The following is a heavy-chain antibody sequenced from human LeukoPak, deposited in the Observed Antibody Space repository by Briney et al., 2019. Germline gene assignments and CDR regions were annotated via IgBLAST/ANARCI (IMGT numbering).Heavy chain of an antibody. CDR3: ARGDGYNNPFDY. V-gene: IGHV4-39*01. Sequence: PSETLSLTCTVSGGSISRYYWSWIRQPPGKGLEWIGSIYYSGSTYYNPSLKSRVTISVDTSKNQFSLKLSSVTAADTAVYYCARGDGYNNPFDYWGQGTLVTVSS. D-gene: IGHD5-24*01. CDR2: IYYSGST. J-gene: IGHJ4*02. CDR1: GGSISRYY.